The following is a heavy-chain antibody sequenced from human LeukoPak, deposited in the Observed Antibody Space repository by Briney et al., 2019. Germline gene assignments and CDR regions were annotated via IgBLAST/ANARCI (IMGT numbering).Heavy chain of an antibody. V-gene: IGHV1-69*01. CDR3: AREGACSSTSCYADY. D-gene: IGHD2-2*01. J-gene: IGHJ4*02. CDR1: GGTFSSYA. Sequence: SVKVSCKASGGTFSSYAISWVRQAPGQGFEWMGGIIPIFGTANYAQKFQGRVTITADESTSTAYMELSSLRSEDTAVYYCAREGACSSTSCYADYWGQGTLVTVSS. CDR2: IIPIFGTA.